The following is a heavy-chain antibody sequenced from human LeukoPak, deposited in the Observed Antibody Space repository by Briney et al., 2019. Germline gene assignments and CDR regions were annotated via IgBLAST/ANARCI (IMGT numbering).Heavy chain of an antibody. Sequence: SETLSLTCAVYGGSFSGYYWSWIHQPPGKGLEWIGEINHSGSTNYNPSLKSRVTISVDTSKNQFSLKLSSVTAADTAVYYCARDIVRPYYYYGMDVWGQGTTVTVSS. CDR1: GGSFSGYY. V-gene: IGHV4-34*01. CDR2: INHSGST. J-gene: IGHJ6*02. D-gene: IGHD2-15*01. CDR3: ARDIVRPYYYYGMDV.